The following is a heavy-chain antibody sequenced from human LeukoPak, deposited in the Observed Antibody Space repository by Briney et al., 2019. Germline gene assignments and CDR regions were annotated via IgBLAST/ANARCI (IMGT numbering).Heavy chain of an antibody. CDR1: EFTFNKYP. CDR2: ISGGGGST. J-gene: IGHJ5*02. V-gene: IGHV3-23*01. D-gene: IGHD1-14*01. CDR3: AKGSGINHYHWIDP. Sequence: GGSLTLSCTASEFTFNKYPVNWVRQATGKALEWLSGISGGGGSTYYADSVKGRFTISRDNSKNTLYLQMDSLRAEDTALYYCAKGSGINHYHWIDPWGQGTLVTVSS.